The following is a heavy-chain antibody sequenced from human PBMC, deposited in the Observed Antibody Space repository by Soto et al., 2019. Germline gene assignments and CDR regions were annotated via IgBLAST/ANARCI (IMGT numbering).Heavy chain of an antibody. J-gene: IGHJ6*02. D-gene: IGHD6-13*01. CDR1: GFTFSSYE. V-gene: IGHV3-48*03. CDR3: ARGMPPHSSSWYFLAGEMDV. Sequence: GGSLRLSCAASGFTFSSYEMNWVRQAPGKGLEWVSYISSSGSTIYYADSVKGRFTISRDNAKNSLYLQMNSLRAEDTAVYYCARGMPPHSSSWYFLAGEMDVWGQGTTVTVSS. CDR2: ISSSGSTI.